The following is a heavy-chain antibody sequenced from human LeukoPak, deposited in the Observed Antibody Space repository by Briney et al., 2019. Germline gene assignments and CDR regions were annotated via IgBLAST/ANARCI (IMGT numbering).Heavy chain of an antibody. V-gene: IGHV1-46*01. CDR3: ARDHVLESSGYYFDE. J-gene: IGHJ4*02. CDR2: INPSGGST. Sequence: ASVKVSCKASGYTFTSYYMHWVRQAPGQGLEWMGIINPSGGSTSYAQKFQGRVTMTRDTSTSTVYMELSSLRSEDTAVYYCARDHVLESSGYYFDEWGQGTLVTFSS. CDR1: GYTFTSYY. D-gene: IGHD3-22*01.